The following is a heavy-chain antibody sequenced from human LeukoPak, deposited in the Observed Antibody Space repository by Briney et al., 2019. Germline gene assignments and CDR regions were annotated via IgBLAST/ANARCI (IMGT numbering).Heavy chain of an antibody. Sequence: SEALYLTCTVSGGSLSSLSYYWGWIRQPPRNGLEWVGRIYYSWSTYYNPSLKSRVTISVDTSKNQFSLKLSSVTAADTAVYYCARHKPTYFDWLFLFDYWGQGTLVTVSS. CDR3: ARHKPTYFDWLFLFDY. CDR2: IYYSWST. CDR1: GGSLSSLSYY. V-gene: IGHV4-39*01. J-gene: IGHJ4*02. D-gene: IGHD3-9*01.